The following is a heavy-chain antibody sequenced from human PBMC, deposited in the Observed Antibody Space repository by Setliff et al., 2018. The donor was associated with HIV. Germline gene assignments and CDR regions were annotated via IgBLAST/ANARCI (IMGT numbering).Heavy chain of an antibody. CDR2: ISSSGSYI. V-gene: IGHV3-21*01. Sequence: GGSLRLSCAVSGFTFITSTMNWVRQAPGKGLEWVASISSSGSYIHYADSVKGRFTISRDNAKDSQYLLMSDLRAEDTAVYYCAAVFTGEPGRSLDYWGQGTPVTVSS. CDR1: GFTFITST. CDR3: AAVFTGEPGRSLDY. J-gene: IGHJ4*02. D-gene: IGHD1-26*01.